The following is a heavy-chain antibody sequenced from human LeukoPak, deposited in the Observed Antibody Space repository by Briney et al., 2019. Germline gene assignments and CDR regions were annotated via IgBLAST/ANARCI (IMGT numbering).Heavy chain of an antibody. J-gene: IGHJ4*02. CDR3: AKDCNAVTRSYFDY. Sequence: PGGSLRLSCAASGLTFSTYGMTWVRQAPGKGLEWVSAISGSGASTYYADSVKGRFTISRDNSKNTLYVQMNILRAEDTAVYYCAKDCNAVTRSYFDYWGQGTLVTVSS. CDR1: GLTFSTYG. CDR2: ISGSGAST. V-gene: IGHV3-23*01. D-gene: IGHD4-17*01.